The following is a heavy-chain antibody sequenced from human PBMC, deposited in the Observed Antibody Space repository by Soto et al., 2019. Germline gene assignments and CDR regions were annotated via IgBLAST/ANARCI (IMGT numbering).Heavy chain of an antibody. J-gene: IGHJ4*02. CDR2: ISAYNGNT. CDR1: GYTFTSYG. CDR3: ARDLYCSSTSCYNVGVDY. Sequence: ASVNVSCKASGYTFTSYGISWVRQAPGQGLEWMGWISAYNGNTNYAQKLQGRVTMTTDTSTSTAYMELRSLRSDDTAVYYCARDLYCSSTSCYNVGVDYWGQGTLVTVSS. V-gene: IGHV1-18*04. D-gene: IGHD2-2*02.